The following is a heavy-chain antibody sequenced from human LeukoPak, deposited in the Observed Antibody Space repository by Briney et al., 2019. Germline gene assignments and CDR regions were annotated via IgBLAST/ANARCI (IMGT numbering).Heavy chain of an antibody. CDR2: INQDGSEQ. CDR3: ARDPTETIFGVVITVDY. CDR1: GFTFSSYW. Sequence: GGSLRLSCAASGFTFSSYWMSLVRQAPGKGLEWVANINQDGSEQYYVDSVKGRFTISRDNAKNSLYLQMNSLRAEDTAVYYCARDPTETIFGVVITVDYWGQGTLVTVSS. J-gene: IGHJ4*02. D-gene: IGHD3-3*01. V-gene: IGHV3-7*01.